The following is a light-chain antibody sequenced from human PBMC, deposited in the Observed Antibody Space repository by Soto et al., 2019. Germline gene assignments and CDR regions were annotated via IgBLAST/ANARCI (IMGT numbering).Light chain of an antibody. CDR1: QSVLYSSNNKNY. Sequence: DIVMTQSPDSLAVSLGEGATINCKSSQSVLYSSNNKNYLAWYQQKPGQPPKLLIYWASTRESGVPDRFSGSGSGTDFTLTISSLQADDVAVYYCQQYYGSPPWAFGQGTKVEIK. V-gene: IGKV4-1*01. CDR3: QQYYGSPPWA. CDR2: WAS. J-gene: IGKJ1*01.